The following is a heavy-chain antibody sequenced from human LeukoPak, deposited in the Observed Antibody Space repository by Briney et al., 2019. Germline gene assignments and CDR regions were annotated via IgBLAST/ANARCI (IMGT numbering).Heavy chain of an antibody. D-gene: IGHD3-10*01. Sequence: GGSLRLSCAASRFTFSTYSMNWVRQAPGKGLEWVSSISSVGNYIYYADSVKGRFTISRDNAKNSLYLQMNSLRAEDTAVYYCARDFGSGPAGYFQHWGQGTLVTVSS. CDR2: ISSVGNYI. V-gene: IGHV3-21*01. CDR1: RFTFSTYS. J-gene: IGHJ1*01. CDR3: ARDFGSGPAGYFQH.